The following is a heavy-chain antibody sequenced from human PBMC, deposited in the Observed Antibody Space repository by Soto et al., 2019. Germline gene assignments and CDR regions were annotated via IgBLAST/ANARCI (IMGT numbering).Heavy chain of an antibody. V-gene: IGHV3-30-3*01. CDR1: EFSFNNYA. Sequence: QVHLVESGGGVVRPGTSLRVSCSASEFSFNNYAVHWVRQAPGEGLEWVALISSDGNNKYYPDSVRGRFTISRDHSNNTVYLQMHSLRVDDTAVYYCATWTLPLWWNWLQSAAGKFDYWGQGTLVTVSS. J-gene: IGHJ4*02. D-gene: IGHD2-8*02. CDR3: ATWTLPLWWNWLQSAAGKFDY. CDR2: ISSDGNNK.